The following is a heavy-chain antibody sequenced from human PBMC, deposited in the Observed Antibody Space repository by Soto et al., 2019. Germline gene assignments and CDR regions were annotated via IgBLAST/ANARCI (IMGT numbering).Heavy chain of an antibody. CDR3: ARGGAIADFYFDS. V-gene: IGHV4-30-4*01. J-gene: IGHJ4*02. CDR2: IYYSGRT. CDR1: GGSISSDYYY. Sequence: QVPLQESGPGLVKPSETLSLTCTVSGGSISSDYYYWSWIRQPPGRGLEWIVYIYYSGRTYYNPSLKSRLIISVDTSKNQFSLGLSSVTAADTAVYYCARGGAIADFYFDSWGQGILVSVSS. D-gene: IGHD1-26*01.